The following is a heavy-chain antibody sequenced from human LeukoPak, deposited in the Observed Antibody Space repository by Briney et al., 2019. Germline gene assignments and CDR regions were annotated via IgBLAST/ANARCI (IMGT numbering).Heavy chain of an antibody. D-gene: IGHD5-12*01. V-gene: IGHV4-59*01. CDR1: GGSISTYY. CDR3: ARDGYSGSDAL. CDR2: IYHSGST. J-gene: IGHJ4*02. Sequence: SETLSLTCTVAGGSISTYYWSWIRQPPGKGLEWIGYIYHSGSTNYNPSLKSRITISVDTSQNQFSLKLSSVTAADTAVYYCARDGYSGSDALWGQGTLVTVSS.